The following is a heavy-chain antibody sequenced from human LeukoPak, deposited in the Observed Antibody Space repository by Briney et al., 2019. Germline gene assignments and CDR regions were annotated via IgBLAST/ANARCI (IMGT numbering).Heavy chain of an antibody. CDR3: AIGTMVRGVIILYYYGMDV. V-gene: IGHV1-8*01. J-gene: IGHJ6*02. CDR2: MNPNSGNT. Sequence: ASVKVSCKASGYTFTGYDINWVRQATGQGLEWMGWMNPNSGNTGYAQKFQGRVTMTRNTSISTAYMELSSLRSEDTAVYYCAIGTMVRGVIILYYYGMDVWGQGTTVTVSS. CDR1: GYTFTGYD. D-gene: IGHD3-10*01.